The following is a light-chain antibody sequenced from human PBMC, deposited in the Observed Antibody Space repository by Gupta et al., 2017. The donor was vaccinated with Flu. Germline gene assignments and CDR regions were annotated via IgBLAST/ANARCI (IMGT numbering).Light chain of an antibody. J-gene: IGLJ3*02. CDR2: END. Sequence: KVTISCSGSSSNIENNYVSWYQQLPGTAPKLLIYENDKRPSGIPDRFSGSKSDTSATLDITGLQTGDEADYYCGTWDSSLSAWVFGGGTKLTVL. CDR1: SSNIENNY. CDR3: GTWDSSLSAWV. V-gene: IGLV1-51*01.